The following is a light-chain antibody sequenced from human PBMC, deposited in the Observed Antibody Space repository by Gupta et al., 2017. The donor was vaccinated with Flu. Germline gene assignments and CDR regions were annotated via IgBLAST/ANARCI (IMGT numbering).Light chain of an antibody. V-gene: IGLV10-54*04. CDR2: RNN. J-gene: IGLJ3*02. CDR1: SNNVGHQG. CDR3: SAWDRSLNGGV. Sequence: QAGLTQPPSLFKGLRQTATLTCTGNSNNVGHQGAAWLQQHPVHPPKLLSYRNNNRPSGISERFSASRSGNTASLTITGLQPEDEADYYCSAWDRSLNGGVFGGGTKLTVL.